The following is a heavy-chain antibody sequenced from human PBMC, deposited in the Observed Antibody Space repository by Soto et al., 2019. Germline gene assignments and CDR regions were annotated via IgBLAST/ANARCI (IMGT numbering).Heavy chain of an antibody. V-gene: IGHV1-69*01. D-gene: IGHD2-15*01. CDR1: GGTFSSYA. CDR2: IIPIFGTA. Sequence: QVQLVQSGAEVKKPGPSVKVSCKASGGTFSSYAISWVRQAPGQGLEWMGGIIPIFGTANYAQKFQGRVTFTADESTSTANMKLSSLRSEETAVYYCARVYCSGGSGYSHYYYYGMDVWGQGTTVTVSS. CDR3: ARVYCSGGSGYSHYYYYGMDV. J-gene: IGHJ6*02.